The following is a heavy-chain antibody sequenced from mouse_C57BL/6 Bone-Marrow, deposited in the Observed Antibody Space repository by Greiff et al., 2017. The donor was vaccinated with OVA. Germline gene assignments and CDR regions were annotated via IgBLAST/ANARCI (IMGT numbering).Heavy chain of an antibody. CDR3: ASSYYSKPRYFDV. CDR1: GYTFTSYG. D-gene: IGHD2-12*01. CDR2: IYPRSGNT. Sequence: QVQLQQPGAELVKPGASVKLSCKASGYTFTSYGISWVKQRTGQGLEWIGEIYPRSGNTYYNEKFKGKATLTADKSSSTAYMELRSLTSEDSAVYFCASSYYSKPRYFDVWGTGTTVTVSS. J-gene: IGHJ1*03. V-gene: IGHV1-81*01.